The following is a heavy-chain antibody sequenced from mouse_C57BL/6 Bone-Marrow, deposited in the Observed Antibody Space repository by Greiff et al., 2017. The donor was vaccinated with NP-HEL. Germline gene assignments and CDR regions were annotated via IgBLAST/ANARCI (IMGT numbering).Heavy chain of an antibody. D-gene: IGHD2-3*01. V-gene: IGHV1-18*01. CDR1: GYTFTDYN. CDR3: ARGLLN. J-gene: IGHJ3*01. Sequence: VQLQQSGPELVKPGASVKIPCKASGYTFTDYNMDWVKQSHGKSLEWIGDINPNNGGTIYNQKFKGKATLTVAKSSSTAYMELRSLTSEDTAVDYCARGLLNWGQGTLVTVSA. CDR2: INPNNGGT.